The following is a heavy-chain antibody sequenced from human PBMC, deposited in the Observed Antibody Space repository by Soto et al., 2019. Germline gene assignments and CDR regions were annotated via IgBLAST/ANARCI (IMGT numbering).Heavy chain of an antibody. CDR3: ARDGTYNWV. CDR2: IYSGGAT. V-gene: IGHV3-66*01. CDR1: GFTVSNNY. D-gene: IGHD1-20*01. J-gene: IGHJ4*02. Sequence: EVQLVESGGGLGQPGGSLRLSCAASGFTVSNNYMRWVRQAPGKGLEWVSLIYSGGATYYADSVKGRFTISRDNSKNTLYLQMNSLRAEDTAVYYCARDGTYNWVGGQGILVTVSS.